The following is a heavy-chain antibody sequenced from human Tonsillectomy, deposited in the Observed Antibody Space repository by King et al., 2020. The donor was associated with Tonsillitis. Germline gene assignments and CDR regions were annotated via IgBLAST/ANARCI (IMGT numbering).Heavy chain of an antibody. Sequence: VQLVESGGGLVQRGGSLRLSCAASGLTFSSYAMSWVRQAPGKGLEWVSGISGSGGSTYYADSVKGRFTISRDNSKNTLYLQMNSLRAEDTAVYYCAKDQRGNSRKYFDYWGQGPLVTVSS. CDR2: ISGSGGST. J-gene: IGHJ4*02. V-gene: IGHV3-23*04. D-gene: IGHD1-26*01. CDR1: GLTFSSYA. CDR3: AKDQRGNSRKYFDY.